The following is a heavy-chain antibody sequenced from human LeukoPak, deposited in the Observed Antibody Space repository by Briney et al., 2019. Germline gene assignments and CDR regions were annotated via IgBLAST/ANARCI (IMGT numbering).Heavy chain of an antibody. CDR1: GFTFSSYG. CDR2: IWYDGSNK. V-gene: IGHV3-33*01. CDR3: ASSLRFLEWTIDY. J-gene: IGHJ4*02. Sequence: PGGSLRLSCAASGFTFSSYGMHWVRQAPGKGLEWVAVIWYDGSNKYYADSVKGRFTISRDNSKNTLYLQMNSLRAEDTAAYYCASSLRFLEWTIDYWGQGTLVTVSS. D-gene: IGHD3-3*01.